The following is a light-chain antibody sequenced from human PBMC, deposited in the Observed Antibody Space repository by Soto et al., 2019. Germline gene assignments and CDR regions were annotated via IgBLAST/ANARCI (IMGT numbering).Light chain of an antibody. V-gene: IGLV2-11*01. J-gene: IGLJ1*01. CDR3: CSDAGRYYV. CDR2: DVS. CDR1: SSDVAGYNC. Sequence: QSALTQPRSVSGSPGQSVTVSCTGTSSDVAGYNCVSWYQQHPGKAPKLMIYDVSKRPSGVPDRFSGSKSGNTASLTISGLQDEDEAEYECCSDAGRYYVFGTGTKVTVL.